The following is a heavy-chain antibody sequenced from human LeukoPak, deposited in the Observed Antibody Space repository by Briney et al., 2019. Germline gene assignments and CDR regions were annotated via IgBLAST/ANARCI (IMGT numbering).Heavy chain of an antibody. CDR3: ARAMVEYHYGMDV. V-gene: IGHV1-69*04. CDR1: GGTFGSYA. D-gene: IGHD3-10*01. CDR2: IIPILGIA. J-gene: IGHJ6*02. Sequence: ASVKVSCKASGGTFGSYAISWVRQAPGQGLEWMGRIIPILGIANYAQKFQGRVTITADKSTSTAYMELSSLRSDDTAVYYCARAMVEYHYGMDVWGQGTTVTVSS.